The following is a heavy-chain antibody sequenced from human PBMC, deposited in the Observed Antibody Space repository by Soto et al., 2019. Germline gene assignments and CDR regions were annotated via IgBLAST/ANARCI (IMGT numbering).Heavy chain of an antibody. V-gene: IGHV4-61*01. J-gene: IGHJ5*02. Sequence: SETLSLTCTVSGGSFSSGSYYWSWIRQPPGKGLEWIGYIYYSGSTNYNPSLKSRVTISVDTSKNQFSLKLSSVTAADTAVYYCARGGGYDYGLWWFDPWGQGTLVTVS. CDR2: IYYSGST. CDR1: GGSFSSGSYY. CDR3: ARGGGYDYGLWWFDP. D-gene: IGHD4-17*01.